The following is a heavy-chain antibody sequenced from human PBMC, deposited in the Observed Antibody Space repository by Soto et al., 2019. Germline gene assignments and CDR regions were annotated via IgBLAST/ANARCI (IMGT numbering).Heavy chain of an antibody. Sequence: QVQLQESGPGLVKPSETLSLTCTVSGGSISSYYWSWIRQPPGKGLEWMGDIYYSGSTNYNPSLKSRVTISVDTSKNQFSLKLSSVTAADTAVYYCARGAEYSGYDWGYYFDYWGQGTLVTVSS. CDR2: IYYSGST. J-gene: IGHJ4*02. CDR3: ARGAEYSGYDWGYYFDY. V-gene: IGHV4-59*08. D-gene: IGHD5-12*01. CDR1: GGSISSYY.